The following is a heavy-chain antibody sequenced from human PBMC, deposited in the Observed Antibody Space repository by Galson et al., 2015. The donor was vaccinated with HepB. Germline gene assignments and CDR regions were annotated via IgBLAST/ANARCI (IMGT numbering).Heavy chain of an antibody. CDR3: AKDRVGATYYFDY. Sequence: SLRLSCAASGFTFSSYGMHWVRQAPGKGLEWVAFIRYDGSNKYYADSVKGRFTISRDNSKNTLYLQMNSLRAEDTAVYYCAKDRVGATYYFDYWGQGTLVTVSS. D-gene: IGHD1-26*01. CDR1: GFTFSSYG. CDR2: IRYDGSNK. V-gene: IGHV3-30*02. J-gene: IGHJ4*02.